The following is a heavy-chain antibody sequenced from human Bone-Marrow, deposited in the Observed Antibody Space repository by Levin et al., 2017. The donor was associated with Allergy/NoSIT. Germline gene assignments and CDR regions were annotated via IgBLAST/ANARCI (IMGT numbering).Heavy chain of an antibody. V-gene: IGHV4-39*01. D-gene: IGHD6-19*01. CDR2: IDHRGNT. CDR3: ATPPLKNQWVASDY. J-gene: IGHJ4*02. CDR1: GGSISRSTFY. Sequence: PSETLSLTCTVSGGSISRSTFYWGWIRQPPGKGLEWVVSIDHRGNTYYNPSLKSRVTISVDTSKNQFSLKLSSVTAADTAVYYCATPPLKNQWVASDYWGQGTLVTVSS.